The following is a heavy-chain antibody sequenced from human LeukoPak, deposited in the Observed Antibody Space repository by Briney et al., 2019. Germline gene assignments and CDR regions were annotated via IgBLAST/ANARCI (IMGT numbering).Heavy chain of an antibody. CDR2: VYFSGTT. J-gene: IGHJ3*02. Sequence: SETLSLTCAVSGDSINSGAYYWAWVRQPPGKGLQWMGSVYFSGTTYYNPSLNTRVTISIDTSTNQFSLKLSSVTAADTAVYYCARSGWYSFDIWGQGTMVTVSS. CDR3: ARSGWYSFDI. D-gene: IGHD6-19*01. CDR1: GDSINSGAYY. V-gene: IGHV4-39*01.